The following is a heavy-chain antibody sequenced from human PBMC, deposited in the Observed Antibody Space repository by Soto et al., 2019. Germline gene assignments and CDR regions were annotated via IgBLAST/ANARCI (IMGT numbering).Heavy chain of an antibody. Sequence: ASVKVSCKASGYTFTSYYMHWVRQAPGQGLEWMGIINPSGGSSSFAQKFQGRVTMTRDTSTSTVYMELSSLRSEDTAVYYCARRGSSWYSYYGMDVWGQGTTVTVSS. V-gene: IGHV1-46*01. J-gene: IGHJ6*02. CDR2: INPSGGSS. CDR1: GYTFTSYY. D-gene: IGHD6-13*01. CDR3: ARRGSSWYSYYGMDV.